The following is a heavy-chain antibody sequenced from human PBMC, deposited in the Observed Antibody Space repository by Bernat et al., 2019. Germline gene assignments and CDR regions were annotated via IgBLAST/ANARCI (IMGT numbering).Heavy chain of an antibody. J-gene: IGHJ5*02. CDR1: GFTFDDYG. D-gene: IGHD2-15*01. CDR2: INWNGGST. CDR3: ARAGYCSGGSCYSGHEWFDP. V-gene: IGHV3-20*04. Sequence: EAQLVESGGGVVRPGGSLRLSCAASGFTFDDYGMSWVRQVPGKGLEWVSGINWNGGSTGYADSLKGRFTISRDNAKNSLYLQMNSLRAEDTALYYCARAGYCSGGSCYSGHEWFDPWGQGTLVTVSS.